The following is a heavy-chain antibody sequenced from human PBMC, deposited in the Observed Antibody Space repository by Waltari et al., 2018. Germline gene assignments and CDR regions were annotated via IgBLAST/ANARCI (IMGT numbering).Heavy chain of an antibody. J-gene: IGHJ4*02. CDR1: GGSISSSSYY. V-gene: IGHV4-39*01. Sequence: QLQLQESGPGLVKPSETLSLTCTVSGGSISSSSYYWGWIRQPPGKGLEWIGSIYYSGSSYSNPTLKSRVTLSVDTSKNQFSRKLSSVTAADTAVYYCAETVYYYDSSGYYYAYFDYWGQGTLVTVSS. CDR2: IYYSGSS. D-gene: IGHD3-22*01. CDR3: AETVYYYDSSGYYYAYFDY.